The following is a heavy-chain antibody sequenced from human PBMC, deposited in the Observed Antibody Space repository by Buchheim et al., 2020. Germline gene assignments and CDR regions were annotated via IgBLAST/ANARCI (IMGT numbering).Heavy chain of an antibody. CDR1: GFTFDDYG. D-gene: IGHD5-18*01. CDR3: ARENVYTSMGAYWSFDL. Sequence: EVQLVESGGGVVRPGGSLRLSCAASGFTFDDYGMSWVRQTPGKGLEWVSGINWDGGSTSYADSVKGRFTISRDNAKNSLYLQMDSLRAEDTALYHCARENVYTSMGAYWSFDLWGRGTL. J-gene: IGHJ2*01. V-gene: IGHV3-20*01. CDR2: INWDGGST.